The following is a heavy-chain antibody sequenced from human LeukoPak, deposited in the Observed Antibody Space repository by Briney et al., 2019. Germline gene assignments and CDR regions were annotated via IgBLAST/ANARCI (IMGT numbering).Heavy chain of an antibody. D-gene: IGHD3-22*01. J-gene: IGHJ6*02. CDR3: ARGRDYDSSGYYYLHYYGMDV. CDR2: IIPIFGTA. V-gene: IGHV1-69*13. CDR1: GGTFSCYA. Sequence: SVKVSCKASGGTFSCYAISWVRQAPGQGLEWMGGIIPIFGTANYAQKFQGRVTITADESTSTAYMELSSLRSEDTAVYYCARGRDYDSSGYYYLHYYGMDVRGQGTTVTVSS.